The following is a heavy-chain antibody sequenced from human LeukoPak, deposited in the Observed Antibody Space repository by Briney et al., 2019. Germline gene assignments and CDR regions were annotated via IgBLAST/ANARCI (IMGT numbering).Heavy chain of an antibody. V-gene: IGHV3-23*01. J-gene: IGHJ4*02. CDR1: GATFSSYA. CDR3: TKDLNPPWYSSSGIDY. Sequence: GGSLRLSCAACGATFSSYAMSWVRQAPGKGLEWVSAISGSGGSTYYADSVKGRFTISRDNSKNTLYLLMNSLRAEDTAVYYCTKDLNPPWYSSSGIDYWGQGTLVTVSS. CDR2: ISGSGGST. D-gene: IGHD6-13*01.